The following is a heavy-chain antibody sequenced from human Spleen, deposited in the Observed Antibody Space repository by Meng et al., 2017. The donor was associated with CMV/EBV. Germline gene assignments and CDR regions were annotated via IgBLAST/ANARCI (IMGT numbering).Heavy chain of an antibody. D-gene: IGHD4-17*01. CDR1: GFTVSSNY. CDR2: NYSGGST. Sequence: GESLKISCAASGFTVSSNYMSWVRQAPGKGLEWVSVNYSGGSTYYADSVKGRFTISRDNSKNTLYLQMNSLRAEDTAVYYCARYIDGDYGILDYWGQGRLVTVSS. J-gene: IGHJ4*02. CDR3: ARYIDGDYGILDY. V-gene: IGHV3-53*01.